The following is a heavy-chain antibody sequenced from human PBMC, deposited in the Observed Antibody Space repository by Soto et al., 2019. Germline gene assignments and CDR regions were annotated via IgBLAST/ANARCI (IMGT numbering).Heavy chain of an antibody. Sequence: QVQLVESGGGVVQPGRSLRLSCAASGFTFSSYGMHWVRQAPGKGLEWVAVISYDGSNKYYADSVKGRFTISRDNSKNTLYLQMNSLRAEDTAVYYCAKEEHSGSYYWGQGTLVTVSS. V-gene: IGHV3-30*18. J-gene: IGHJ4*02. CDR2: ISYDGSNK. D-gene: IGHD1-26*01. CDR3: AKEEHSGSYY. CDR1: GFTFSSYG.